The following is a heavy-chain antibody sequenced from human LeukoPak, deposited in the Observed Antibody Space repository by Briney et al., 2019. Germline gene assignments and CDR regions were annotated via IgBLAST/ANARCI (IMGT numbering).Heavy chain of an antibody. D-gene: IGHD2-2*01. J-gene: IGHJ6*03. Sequence: SETLSLTCTVSGCSISSHYWSWIRQPPGKGLEWIGDIYYSGSTNYNPSLKSRVTISVDTSKNQFSLKLSSVTVADTAVYYCARRSADCSSTSCYLYYYGSGSPYYYYYYMDVWGKGTTVTVSS. CDR3: ARRSADCSSTSCYLYYYGSGSPYYYYYYMDV. CDR1: GCSISSHY. V-gene: IGHV4-59*11. CDR2: IYYSGST.